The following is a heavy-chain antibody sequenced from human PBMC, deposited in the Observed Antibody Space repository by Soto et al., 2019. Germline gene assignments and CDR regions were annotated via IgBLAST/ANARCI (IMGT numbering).Heavy chain of an antibody. CDR1: GGSISSGGYY. V-gene: IGHV4-31*03. Sequence: SETLSLTCTVSGGSISSGGYYWSWIRQHPGKGLEWIGYIYYSGSTYYNPSLKSRVTISVDTSKNQFSLKLSSLTAADTAVYYWASHKTRRDELDDWGQGTLVTVSS. CDR3: ASHKTRRDELDD. CDR2: IYYSGST. J-gene: IGHJ4*01. D-gene: IGHD3-10*01.